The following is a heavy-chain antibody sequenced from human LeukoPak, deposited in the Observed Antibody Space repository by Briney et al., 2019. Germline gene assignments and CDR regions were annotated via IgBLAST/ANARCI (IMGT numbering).Heavy chain of an antibody. V-gene: IGHV4-39*01. CDR3: ASTKLGYSSGWH. J-gene: IGHJ4*02. CDR1: GGSISGYS. CDR2: IYYSGST. D-gene: IGHD6-19*01. Sequence: SETLSLTCSVSGGSISGYSWGWIRQPPGKGLEWIGNIYYSGSTYYNSSLKSRVTISVDTSKNQFSLKLSSVTASDTAIYYCASTKLGYSSGWHWGQGTLVTVSS.